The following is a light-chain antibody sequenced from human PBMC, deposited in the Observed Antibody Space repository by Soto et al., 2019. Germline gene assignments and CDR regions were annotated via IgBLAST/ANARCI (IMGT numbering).Light chain of an antibody. CDR2: DTA. CDR3: QRYNNWPLT. CDR1: QGIGDT. V-gene: IGKV3-15*01. J-gene: IGKJ4*01. Sequence: EIIMTQSPATLSVSPGEGVTLSCMASQGIGDTLACYQHKPGQTPRLLIYDTAARATGVPARFSGSRSGTEFTLTINNLQSEDFAVYYCQRYNNWPLTFGGGTKVEN.